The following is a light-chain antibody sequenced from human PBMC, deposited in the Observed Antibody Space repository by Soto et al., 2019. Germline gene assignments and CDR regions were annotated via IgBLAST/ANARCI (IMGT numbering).Light chain of an antibody. J-gene: IGKJ5*01. CDR2: EVS. CDR1: QSLPHITGETF. CDR3: MQSTQLPPT. V-gene: IGKV2D-29*02. Sequence: DVVMTQTPLSLSVAPGQPASISCKSSQSLPHITGETFLFWYLQKPGQSPQLLIYEVSTRVSGVPDRFSGSGSGTDFTLEISRVETDDVGIYYCMQSTQLPPTFGQGIRLEIK.